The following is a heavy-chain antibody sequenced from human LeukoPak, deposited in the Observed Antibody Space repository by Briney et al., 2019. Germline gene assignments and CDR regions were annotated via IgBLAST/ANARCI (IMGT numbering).Heavy chain of an antibody. D-gene: IGHD3-10*01. V-gene: IGHV4-34*01. CDR1: GGSFSGYY. CDR2: INHSGST. J-gene: IGHJ6*02. CDR3: AREGSFGWGTFIYYYYGMDV. Sequence: PSETLSLTCAVYGGSFSGYYWSWIRQPPGKGLEWIGEINHSGSTNYNPSLKSRVTISIDTSNNQFSLKLSSVTAADTALYYCAREGSFGWGTFIYYYYGMDVWGQGTTVTVSS.